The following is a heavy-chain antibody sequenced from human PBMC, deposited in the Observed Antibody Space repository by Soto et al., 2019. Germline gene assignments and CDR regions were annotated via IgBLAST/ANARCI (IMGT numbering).Heavy chain of an antibody. V-gene: IGHV1-69*12. D-gene: IGHD7-27*01. CDR3: ARETGEAGNYYGMDV. J-gene: IGHJ6*02. CDR2: IIPIFGTA. CDR1: GGTFSSYA. Sequence: QVQLVQSGAEVKKPGSSVNVACKASGGTFSSYAISWVRQAPGQGLEWMGGIIPIFGTANYAQKFQGRVTITADESTSTDYMELSSLRSEDTAVYYCARETGEAGNYYGMDVWGQGTTVTVSS.